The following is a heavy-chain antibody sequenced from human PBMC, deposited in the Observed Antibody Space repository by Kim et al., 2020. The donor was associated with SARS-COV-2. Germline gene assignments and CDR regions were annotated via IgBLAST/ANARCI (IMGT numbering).Heavy chain of an antibody. D-gene: IGHD3-10*01. Sequence: TNSYPTLNSRGTISVDSSKSQFSLKLSSVNAADTAVYYCARDRGQRLFDYWGQGTLVTVSS. CDR3: ARDRGQRLFDY. V-gene: IGHV4-59*01. J-gene: IGHJ4*02. CDR2: T.